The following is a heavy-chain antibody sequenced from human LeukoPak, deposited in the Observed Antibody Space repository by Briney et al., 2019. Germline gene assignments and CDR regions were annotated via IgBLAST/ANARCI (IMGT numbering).Heavy chain of an antibody. CDR1: GLTVSTNY. CDR3: VKDRRYAGNSALSWFDP. D-gene: IGHD4-23*01. CDR2: IYSGGTT. V-gene: IGHV3-53*01. Sequence: GGSLRLSCAPSGLTVSTNYMSWVRQAPGKGLEWVSVIYSGGTTHYADSVKGRYTISRDNSDNKLYLQMDGLRADDTAVYYCVKDRRYAGNSALSWFDPWGQGTLVTVSS. J-gene: IGHJ5*02.